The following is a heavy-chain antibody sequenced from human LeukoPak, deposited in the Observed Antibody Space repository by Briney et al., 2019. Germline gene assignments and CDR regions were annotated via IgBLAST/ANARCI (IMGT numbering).Heavy chain of an antibody. D-gene: IGHD6-19*01. J-gene: IGHJ4*02. V-gene: IGHV3-73*01. CDR3: TRPGSVFDY. CDR1: GFTFSSYN. Sequence: GGSLRLSCAASGFTFSSYNMHWVRQASGKGLEWVGRIRSKANSYATAYAASVKGRFTISRDDSKNTAYLQMNSLKTEDTAVYYCTRPGSVFDYWGQGTLVTVSS. CDR2: IRSKANSYAT.